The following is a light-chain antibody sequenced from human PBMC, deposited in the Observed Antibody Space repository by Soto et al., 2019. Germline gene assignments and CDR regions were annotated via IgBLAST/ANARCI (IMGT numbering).Light chain of an antibody. V-gene: IGKV3-20*01. J-gene: IGKJ1*01. Sequence: EIVFTPSPVTLSLYPGESSTLSCISSQSVTSSYIAWYQQKPGQAPRLLIYRASTRATGIPDRFSGSGSGTDFTLIISRLEPEDFAVYHCQQYGSSPWTFGQGTKVDIK. CDR1: QSVTSSY. CDR3: QQYGSSPWT. CDR2: RAS.